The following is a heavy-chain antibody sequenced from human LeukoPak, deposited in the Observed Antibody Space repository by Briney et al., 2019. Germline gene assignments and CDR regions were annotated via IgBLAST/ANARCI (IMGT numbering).Heavy chain of an antibody. J-gene: IGHJ5*02. Sequence: ASVKVSCKASGYTFTSYGISWVRQAPGQGLEWMGWISAYNGNTNYAQKLQGRVTMTTDTSTSTAYMEPRSLRSDDTAVYYCARVFTGYCSSTSCYYNWFDPWGQGTLVTVSS. CDR3: ARVFTGYCSSTSCYYNWFDP. CDR1: GYTFTSYG. CDR2: ISAYNGNT. V-gene: IGHV1-18*01. D-gene: IGHD2-2*01.